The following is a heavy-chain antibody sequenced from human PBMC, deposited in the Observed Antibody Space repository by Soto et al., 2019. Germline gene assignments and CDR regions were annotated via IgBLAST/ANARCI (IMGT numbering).Heavy chain of an antibody. J-gene: IGHJ3*02. CDR3: ARIDCSSTSCYEAFDI. CDR2: IYYSGST. V-gene: IGHV4-30-4*01. Sequence: SETLSLTCTVSGGSISSGDYYWSWIRQPPGKGLEWIGYIYYSGSTYYNPSLKSRVTISVDTSKNQFSLKLSSVTAADTAVYYCARIDCSSTSCYEAFDIWGQGPMVTVSS. D-gene: IGHD2-2*01. CDR1: GGSISSGDYY.